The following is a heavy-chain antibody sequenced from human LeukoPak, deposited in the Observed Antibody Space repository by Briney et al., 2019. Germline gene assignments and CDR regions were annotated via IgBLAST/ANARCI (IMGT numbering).Heavy chain of an antibody. D-gene: IGHD3-9*01. CDR2: IYYSGST. CDR3: ARRVTYYDILTGYYPYYHYMDV. V-gene: IGHV4-39*01. CDR1: GGSISSSSYY. J-gene: IGHJ6*03. Sequence: SETLSLTCTVAGGSISSSSYYWGWIRQPPGKGLEWIGSIYYSGSTYYNPSLKSRVTISVDRSKSQFSLKLSSVTAADPAVYYCARRVTYYDILTGYYPYYHYMDVWGKGTTVTISS.